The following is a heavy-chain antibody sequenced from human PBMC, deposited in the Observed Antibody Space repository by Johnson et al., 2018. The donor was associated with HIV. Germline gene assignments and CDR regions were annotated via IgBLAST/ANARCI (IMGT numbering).Heavy chain of an antibody. CDR1: GFTFSSYA. CDR2: ISYDGSNK. V-gene: IGHV3-30*04. D-gene: IGHD3-22*01. Sequence: HVQLVESGGGVVQPGRSLRLSCAASGFTFSSYAMHWVRQAPGKGLEWVAVISYDGSNKYYADSVKGRFTISRDNSKNTLYLQMNSLRAEDTAVYSCARESGWGHDAFDIWGQGTMVIVSS. CDR3: ARESGWGHDAFDI. J-gene: IGHJ3*02.